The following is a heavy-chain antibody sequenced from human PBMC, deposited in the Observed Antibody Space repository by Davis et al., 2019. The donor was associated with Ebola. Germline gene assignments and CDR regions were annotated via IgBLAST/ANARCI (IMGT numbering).Heavy chain of an antibody. V-gene: IGHV3-30*04. CDR1: GFPFSNYA. J-gene: IGHJ4*02. CDR3: ARAGFDEVLDY. Sequence: PGGSLRLSCAASGFPFSNYAMHWVRQAPGKGLEWVAVVSHSERERFYADSVKGRFTISRDNSENTLYLQMNSLTADDTSVYYCARAGFDEVLDYWGRGTPVTVSS. D-gene: IGHD3-3*01. CDR2: VSHSERER.